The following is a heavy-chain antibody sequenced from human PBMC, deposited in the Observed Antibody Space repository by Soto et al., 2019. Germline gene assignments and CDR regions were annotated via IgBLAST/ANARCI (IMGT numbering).Heavy chain of an antibody. J-gene: IGHJ5*02. V-gene: IGHV1-18*01. CDR3: ARGGYDILTGYLNWFDP. CDR2: ISAYNGNT. CDR1: GYTFTSYG. D-gene: IGHD3-9*01. Sequence: ASVKVSCKASGYTFTSYGISWVRQAPGQGLEWIGWISAYNGNTNYAQKLQGRVTMTTDTSTSTAYMELRSLRSDDTAVYYCARGGYDILTGYLNWFDPWGQGTLVTVS.